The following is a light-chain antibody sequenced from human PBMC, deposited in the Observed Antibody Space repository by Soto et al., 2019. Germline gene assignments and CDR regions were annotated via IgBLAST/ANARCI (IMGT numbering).Light chain of an antibody. CDR3: QQYNNYPRT. J-gene: IGKJ1*01. V-gene: IGKV1-5*01. CDR1: ESIRTW. CDR2: DAS. Sequence: DIQMTPSPSTLSASIGDRVTITCRASESIRTWLAWYQHKPGKAPKFLIYDASTLESGVPSRFSGSGSGTDFTLTISSLQPDDFATYYCQQYNNYPRTFGQGTKVDIK.